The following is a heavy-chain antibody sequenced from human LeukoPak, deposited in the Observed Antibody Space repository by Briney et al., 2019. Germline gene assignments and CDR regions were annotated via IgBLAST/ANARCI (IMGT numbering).Heavy chain of an antibody. D-gene: IGHD6-6*01. CDR1: GGTFSSFG. CDR3: ARSVPTSSYSSSSNYYYYYMDV. Sequence: SVKVSCKASGGTFSSFGISWVRRAPGQGLEWMGRIIPVFGTSNYAQEFQGRVTITADRATSTAYMDLISLRSDDTAVYYCARSVPTSSYSSSSNYYYYYMDVWGKGTTVTVSS. V-gene: IGHV1-69*06. CDR2: IIPVFGTS. J-gene: IGHJ6*03.